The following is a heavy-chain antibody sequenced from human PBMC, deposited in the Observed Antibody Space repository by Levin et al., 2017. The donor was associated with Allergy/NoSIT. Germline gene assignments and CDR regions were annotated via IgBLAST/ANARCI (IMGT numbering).Heavy chain of an antibody. J-gene: IGHJ5*02. CDR3: ARAGSYYDNWFDP. CDR1: GGSISSGDYY. CDR2: IYYSGST. V-gene: IGHV4-30-4*01. D-gene: IGHD3-10*01. Sequence: SCTVSGGSISSGDYYWSWIRQPPGKGLEWIGYIYYSGSTYYNPSLKSRVTISVDTSKNQFSLKLSSVTAADTAVYYCARAGSYYDNWFDPWGQGTLVTVSS.